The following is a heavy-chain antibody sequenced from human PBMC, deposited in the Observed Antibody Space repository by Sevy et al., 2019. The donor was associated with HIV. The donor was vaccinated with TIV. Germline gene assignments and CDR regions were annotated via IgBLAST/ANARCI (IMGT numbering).Heavy chain of an antibody. D-gene: IGHD1-26*01. CDR2: IWYDGSNK. V-gene: IGHV3-33*01. CDR1: GFTFSSYG. CDR3: ARDWASGWEPYYFYY. J-gene: IGHJ4*02. Sequence: GESLKISCAASGFTFSSYGMHWVRQAPGKGLEWVAVIWYDGSNKYYADSVKGRFTISRDNSKNTLYLQMNSLRAEDTAVYYCARDWASGWEPYYFYYWGQGTLVTVSS.